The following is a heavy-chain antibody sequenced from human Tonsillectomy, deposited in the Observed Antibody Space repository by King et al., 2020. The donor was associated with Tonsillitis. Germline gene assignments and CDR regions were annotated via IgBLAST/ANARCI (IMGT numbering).Heavy chain of an antibody. CDR1: GYTFTDYY. CDR3: ARDSYYDGSGYSDS. CDR2: INPNSGGT. V-gene: IGHV1-2*02. Sequence: QLVQSGAEVKKPGASVKVSCKASGYTFTDYYMHWVRQAPGQGLEWMGWINPNSGGTNYAQKFQGRVTMTRDTSISPAYMDLSRLRSDDTAVYYCARDSYYDGSGYSDSWGQGTLVTVSS. J-gene: IGHJ4*02. D-gene: IGHD3-22*01.